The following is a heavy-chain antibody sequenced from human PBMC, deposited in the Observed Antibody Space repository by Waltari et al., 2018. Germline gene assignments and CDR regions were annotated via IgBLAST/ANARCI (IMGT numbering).Heavy chain of an antibody. D-gene: IGHD3-3*01. Sequence: QVQLQESGPGLVKPSETLSLTCTVSGGSISSYYWRWIRQPPGKGLEWIGYIYYSGSTNYNPSLKSRVTISVDTSKNQFSLKLSSVTAADTAVYYCARAPLEWLARDAFDIWGQGTMVTVSS. CDR3: ARAPLEWLARDAFDI. CDR1: GGSISSYY. CDR2: IYYSGST. J-gene: IGHJ3*02. V-gene: IGHV4-59*01.